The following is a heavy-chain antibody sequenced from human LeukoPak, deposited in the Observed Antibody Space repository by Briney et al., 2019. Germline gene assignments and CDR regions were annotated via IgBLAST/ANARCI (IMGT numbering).Heavy chain of an antibody. CDR3: AKDGGSGRYFAFDI. J-gene: IGHJ3*02. D-gene: IGHD1-26*01. V-gene: IGHV3-30*02. CDR2: IRYDGSKS. CDR1: GFTFNSYG. Sequence: GGSLRLSCAASGFTFNSYGMHWVRQAPGKGLEWVAFIRYDGSKSYFADSVKGRFALSRDNSKNTLYLQMSSLRPEDTAVYFCAKDGGSGRYFAFDIWGQGTMVTVSS.